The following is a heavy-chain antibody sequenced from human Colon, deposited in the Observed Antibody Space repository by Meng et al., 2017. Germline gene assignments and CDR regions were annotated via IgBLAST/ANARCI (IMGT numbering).Heavy chain of an antibody. CDR3: ARGGAPPYYFDY. D-gene: IGHD1-26*01. CDR2: MNPDSGKT. Sequence: QVQRVRSGPDVKKPGASVRVSCETSGYTFSNYEVNWVRQASGHGLEWMGWMNPDSGKTGYAHKFQGRVTLARETSTGTAYMELTSLTPDDTAVYYCARGGAPPYYFDYWGQGTLVTVSS. J-gene: IGHJ4*02. CDR1: GYTFSNYE. V-gene: IGHV1-8*02.